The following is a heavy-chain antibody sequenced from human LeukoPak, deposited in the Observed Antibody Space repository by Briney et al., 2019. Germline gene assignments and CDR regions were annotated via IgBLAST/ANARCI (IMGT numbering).Heavy chain of an antibody. V-gene: IGHV4-59*01. D-gene: IGHD3-3*01. CDR3: ARELPLYYDFWSGYADV. J-gene: IGHJ2*01. CDR2: IYYSGST. CDR1: GGSISSYY. Sequence: SETLSLTCTVSGGSISSYYWSWIRQPPGKGLEWIGYIYYSGSTNYNPSLKSRVTISVDTSKNQFSLKLSSVTAADTAVYYCARELPLYYDFWSGYADVWGRGTLVTVSS.